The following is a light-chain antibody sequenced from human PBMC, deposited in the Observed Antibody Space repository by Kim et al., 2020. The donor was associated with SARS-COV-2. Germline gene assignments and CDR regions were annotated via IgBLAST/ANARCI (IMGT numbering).Light chain of an antibody. CDR1: SSDVGSYDL. J-gene: IGLJ2*01. Sequence: GQSITISCTGTSSDVGSYDLVSWYQRHPGKAPKLMIYDVSKRPSGVSNRFSGSKSVNTASLTISGLQAEDEADYYCCSYAGSSTFAFGGGTQLTVL. CDR2: DVS. V-gene: IGLV2-23*02. CDR3: CSYAGSSTFA.